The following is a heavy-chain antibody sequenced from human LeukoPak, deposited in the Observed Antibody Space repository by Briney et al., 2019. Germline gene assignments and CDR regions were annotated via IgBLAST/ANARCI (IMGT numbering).Heavy chain of an antibody. CDR1: GGPITKYY. Sequence: SETLSLTCTVSGGPITKYYWSWIRQPPGKGLEWIGYIYYSGRTRYNPSLKSPVTISVDTSKNQFSLNLSSVTAADTAVYYCARWDPSFDAFSDAFDIWGQGTMVTVSS. CDR3: ARWDPSFDAFSDAFDI. J-gene: IGHJ3*02. D-gene: IGHD3-9*01. V-gene: IGHV4-59*01. CDR2: IYYSGRT.